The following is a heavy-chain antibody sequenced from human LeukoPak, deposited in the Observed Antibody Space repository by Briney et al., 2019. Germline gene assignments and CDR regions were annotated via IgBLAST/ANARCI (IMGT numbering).Heavy chain of an antibody. CDR2: INHSGST. Sequence: SETLSLTCAVYGGSFSGYYWSWIRQPPGKGLEWIGEINHSGSTNYNPSLKSRVTISVDTSKNQFSLKLSSVTAADTAVYFCARRVGFYGSGSLNYFDPWGQGILVSVSS. CDR1: GGSFSGYY. J-gene: IGHJ5*01. D-gene: IGHD3-10*01. V-gene: IGHV4-34*01. CDR3: ARRVGFYGSGSLNYFDP.